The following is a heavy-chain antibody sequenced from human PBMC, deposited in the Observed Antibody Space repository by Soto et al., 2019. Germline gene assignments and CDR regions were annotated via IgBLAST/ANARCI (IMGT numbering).Heavy chain of an antibody. V-gene: IGHV1-69*05. D-gene: IGHD1-1*01. CDR1: GGTFSSYA. J-gene: IGHJ5*02. CDR3: ARDWKGAEGFDP. Sequence: ASVKVSCKASGGTFSSYAISWVRQAPGQGLEWMGGIIPIFGTANYAQKFQGRVTMTTDTSTTTSYMELRSLTSDDTAVYFCARDWKGAEGFDPWGQGTLVTVSS. CDR2: IIPIFGTA.